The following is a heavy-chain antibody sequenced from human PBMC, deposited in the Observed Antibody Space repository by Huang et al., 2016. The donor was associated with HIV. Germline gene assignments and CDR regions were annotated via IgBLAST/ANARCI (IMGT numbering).Heavy chain of an antibody. J-gene: IGHJ4*02. CDR2: INHSEST. CDR1: GGSFRDYS. CDR3: ARARQGDQLEQSNYFDF. Sequence: QVQLQQWGAGLLKPSETLSLTCAVYGGSFRDYSLGWLRQSPEKGLEWIGEINHSESTNFNPSLKSRVTLSVDTSNNQFSLKLTSVTAADTALYYCARARQGDQLEQSNYFDFWGQGTLVTVSS. D-gene: IGHD1-1*01. V-gene: IGHV4-34*02.